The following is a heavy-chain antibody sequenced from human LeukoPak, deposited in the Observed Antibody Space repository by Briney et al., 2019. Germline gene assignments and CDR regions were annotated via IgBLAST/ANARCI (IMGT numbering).Heavy chain of an antibody. Sequence: SETLSLTCTVSGGSISGYYWSWIRQPPGKGLEWIGYIYYSGSTNYNPSLKSRVTISVDTSKNQFSLKLRSVTAADTAAYYCARRFVGYDSSWGASDIWGRGTMVTVSS. CDR3: ARRFVGYDSSWGASDI. D-gene: IGHD6-13*01. CDR2: IYYSGST. CDR1: GGSISGYY. J-gene: IGHJ3*02. V-gene: IGHV4-59*08.